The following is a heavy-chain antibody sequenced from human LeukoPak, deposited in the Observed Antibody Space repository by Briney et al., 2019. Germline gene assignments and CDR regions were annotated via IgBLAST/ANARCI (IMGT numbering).Heavy chain of an antibody. CDR2: IYTSGST. CDR3: AREYYYGSGSYYKNWFDP. V-gene: IGHV4-4*09. CDR1: GGSISSYY. J-gene: IGHJ5*02. D-gene: IGHD3-10*01. Sequence: SETLSLTCTVSGGSISSYYWSWIRQPPGKGLEWIGYIYTSGSTNYNPSLKSRVIISVDTSKNQFSLKLSSVTAADTAVYYCAREYYYGSGSYYKNWFDPWGQGTLVTVSS.